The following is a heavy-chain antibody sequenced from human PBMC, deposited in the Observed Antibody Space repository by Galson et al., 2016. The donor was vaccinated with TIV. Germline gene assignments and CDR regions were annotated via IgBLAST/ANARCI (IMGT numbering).Heavy chain of an antibody. CDR3: ARRRVATTGTSTYYHYMDV. Sequence: QSGAEVKKPGESLKISCKGSGYSFSNYWIGWVRQMPGKGLEWMGDIHPADSDTRYSPSFQGQVTISADKSISTAYLQWSSLKASDTAVYYCARRRVATTGTSTYYHYMDVWGQGTTVTVSS. D-gene: IGHD1-1*01. CDR2: IHPADSDT. J-gene: IGHJ6*03. CDR1: GYSFSNYW. V-gene: IGHV5-51*01.